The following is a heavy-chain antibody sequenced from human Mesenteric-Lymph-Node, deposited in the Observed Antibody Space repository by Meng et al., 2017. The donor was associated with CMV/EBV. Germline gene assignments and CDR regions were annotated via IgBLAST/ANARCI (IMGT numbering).Heavy chain of an antibody. V-gene: IGHV4-34*01. CDR2: VDHRETT. Sequence: ASFSNYNWTWIRPSPEKGLEWIGEVDHRETTNSNPALRSRVSMSVDTSKNQFSLNLTSVTAADSGIYYCAGGGTPPWFGERHNTIGYWGQGTLVTVSS. CDR3: AGGGTPPWFGERHNTIGY. CDR1: ASFSNYN. J-gene: IGHJ4*02. D-gene: IGHD3-10*01.